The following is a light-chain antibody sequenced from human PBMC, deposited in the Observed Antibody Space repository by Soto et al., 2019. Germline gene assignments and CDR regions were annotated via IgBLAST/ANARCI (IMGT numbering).Light chain of an antibody. CDR3: AAWDARLSALV. J-gene: IGLJ3*02. CDR2: TNY. CDR1: SSNIGSDY. V-gene: IGLV1-47*02. Sequence: QSVLTQPPSASGIPGQRVTISCSGSSSNIGSDYVYWYQQLPGTAPKLLIYTNYQRPSGVPDRFSGSKSGTSASLAISGLRSEDEADYWCAAWDARLSALVFGGGTKLTVL.